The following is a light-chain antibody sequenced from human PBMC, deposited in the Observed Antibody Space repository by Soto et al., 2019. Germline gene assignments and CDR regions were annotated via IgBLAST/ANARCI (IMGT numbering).Light chain of an antibody. CDR1: QSISDT. Sequence: EIRLKQSPSTLSLSPGGRATLSCRASQSISDTLAWYKQKPGQAPRLLSYSASRGATGFPARFSGGGSGTEFTLEISRVQTDDVAIYYCMQSTQLPPTFGQGTRLEIK. V-gene: IGKV3-15*01. CDR3: MQSTQLPPT. J-gene: IGKJ5*01. CDR2: SAS.